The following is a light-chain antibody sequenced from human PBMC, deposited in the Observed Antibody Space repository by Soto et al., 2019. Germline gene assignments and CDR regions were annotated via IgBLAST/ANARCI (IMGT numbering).Light chain of an antibody. CDR2: GAS. CDR1: QSVSSTY. Sequence: EIVLTQSPGTLSLSTGERATLSCRASQSVSSTYLAWYQQKPGQAPRLLIYGASDRATGIPDRFSGSGSGTDFTLTISRLEPEDCAVYYCQQYGGSRWTFGQGTRVDI. J-gene: IGKJ1*01. V-gene: IGKV3-20*01. CDR3: QQYGGSRWT.